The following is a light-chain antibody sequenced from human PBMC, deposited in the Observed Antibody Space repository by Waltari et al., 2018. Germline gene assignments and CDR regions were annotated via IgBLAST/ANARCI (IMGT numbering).Light chain of an antibody. CDR2: DAS. Sequence: EIVLTQSPATLSLSLGERATLSHRASQSVSSYLAWYQQKPGQAPRLLIYDASNRATGIPARFSGSGSGTDFTLTISSLEPEDFAVYYCQQRSNWPPALTFGGGTKVEIK. V-gene: IGKV3-11*01. CDR1: QSVSSY. J-gene: IGKJ4*01. CDR3: QQRSNWPPALT.